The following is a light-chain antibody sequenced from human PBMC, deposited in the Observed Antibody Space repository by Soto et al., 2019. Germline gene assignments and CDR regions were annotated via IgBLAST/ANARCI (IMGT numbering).Light chain of an antibody. V-gene: IGKV1-5*03. CDR2: KAS. J-gene: IGKJ4*01. CDR1: QSISNS. Sequence: DIQMTQSPSTLSASVGDRVTITCRASQSISNSLAWYQQKPGKAPNLLIYKASTLESGVPSRFSGSGSGTEFTLTFSSLQPDDIATYYCRQYVSYPVTFGGGTKVE. CDR3: RQYVSYPVT.